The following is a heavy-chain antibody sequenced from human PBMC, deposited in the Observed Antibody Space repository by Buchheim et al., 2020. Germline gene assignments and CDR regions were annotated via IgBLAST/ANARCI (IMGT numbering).Heavy chain of an antibody. CDR1: GFTFDDYG. D-gene: IGHD3-22*01. CDR2: INWNGGST. CDR3: ARVSYYYDSSGYYDKYYFDY. V-gene: IGHV3-20*01. J-gene: IGHJ4*02. Sequence: EVQLVESGGGVVRPGGSLRLSCAASGFTFDDYGMSRVRQAPGKGLEWVSGINWNGGSTGYADSVKGRFTISRDNAKNSLYLQMNSLRAEDTALYHCARVSYYYDSSGYYDKYYFDYWGQGTL.